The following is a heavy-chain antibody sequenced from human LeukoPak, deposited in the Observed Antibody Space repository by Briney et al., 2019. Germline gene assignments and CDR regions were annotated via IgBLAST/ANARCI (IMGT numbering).Heavy chain of an antibody. D-gene: IGHD3-10*01. V-gene: IGHV3-21*01. CDR3: ASLVVRGQYYFDY. J-gene: IGHJ4*02. CDR1: GFTFSSYS. CDR2: ISSSSSYI. Sequence: GGSLRLSCAASGFTFSSYSMNWVRQAPGKGLEWVSSISSSSSYIYYADSVKGRFTISRDNAKNSLYLQMNSLRAEDTAVYYCASLVVRGQYYFDYWGQGTLVTVSS.